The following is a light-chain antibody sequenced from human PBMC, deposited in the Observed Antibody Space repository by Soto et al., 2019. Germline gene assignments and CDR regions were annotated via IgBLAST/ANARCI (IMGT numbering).Light chain of an antibody. CDR1: SSDVGYYNF. V-gene: IGLV2-14*01. CDR2: EVS. CDR3: SSFTTSSTVV. Sequence: QSALTQPASVSGSPGQSITISCTGTSSDVGYYNFVSWYQHHPGKAPKLMISEVSNRPSGVSSRFAGSKSGNTASLTISGLQTEDEADYYCSSFTTSSTVVFGGGTKVTVL. J-gene: IGLJ2*01.